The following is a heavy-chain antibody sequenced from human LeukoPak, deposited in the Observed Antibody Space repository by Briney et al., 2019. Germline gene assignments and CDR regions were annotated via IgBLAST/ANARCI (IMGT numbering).Heavy chain of an antibody. J-gene: IGHJ4*02. CDR3: AKESSGGWYFDY. Sequence: PGGSLRLSCAASGFTFSSNVMIWVRQAPGKGLEWVSSIPASGGSTYYADSVKGRFTISRDNFKNSLYLQMNSLRAEDTAVYYCAKESSGGWYFDYWGQGTLVTVSS. V-gene: IGHV3-23*01. CDR1: GFTFSSNV. CDR2: IPASGGST. D-gene: IGHD6-19*01.